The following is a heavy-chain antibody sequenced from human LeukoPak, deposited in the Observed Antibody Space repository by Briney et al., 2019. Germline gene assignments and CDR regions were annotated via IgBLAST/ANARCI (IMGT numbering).Heavy chain of an antibody. CDR3: ARVTTGGYYNY. Sequence: SETLSLTCTVTGGSISSGSYYWSWIRQPAGKGLEWIGRIYTSGSTNYNPSLKSRVTISLDTSENHFSLKLSSVTAADTAVYYCARVTTGGYYNYWGQGTLVTVSS. D-gene: IGHD3-22*01. J-gene: IGHJ4*02. CDR1: GGSISSGSYY. V-gene: IGHV4-61*02. CDR2: IYTSGST.